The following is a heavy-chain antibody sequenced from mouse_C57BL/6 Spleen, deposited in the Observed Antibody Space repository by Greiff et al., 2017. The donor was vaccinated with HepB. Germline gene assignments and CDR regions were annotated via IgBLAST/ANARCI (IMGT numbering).Heavy chain of an antibody. CDR2: IYPGDGDT. V-gene: IGHV1-82*01. D-gene: IGHD2-1*01. CDR1: GYAFSSSW. J-gene: IGHJ4*01. Sequence: VQLQQSGPELVKPGASVKISCKASGYAFSSSWMNWVKQRPGKGLEWIGRIYPGDGDTNYNGKFKGKATLTADKSSSTAYMQLSSLTSEDSAVYFCAREGNYETYYYAMDYWGQGTSVTVSS. CDR3: AREGNYETYYYAMDY.